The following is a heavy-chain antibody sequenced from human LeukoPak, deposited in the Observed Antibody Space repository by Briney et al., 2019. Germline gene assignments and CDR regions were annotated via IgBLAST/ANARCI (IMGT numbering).Heavy chain of an antibody. Sequence: GGSLRLSCAASGLNFNIFSMNWVRQAPGRGREGGSYISSSSTTIYYADSVKGRFTISRDNAKNSLYLQMNNLRAEDTAVYYCALGSVLRFLEWLPYWGQGTLVTVSS. J-gene: IGHJ4*02. V-gene: IGHV3-48*01. CDR2: ISSSSTTI. D-gene: IGHD3-3*01. CDR1: GLNFNIFS. CDR3: ALGSVLRFLEWLPY.